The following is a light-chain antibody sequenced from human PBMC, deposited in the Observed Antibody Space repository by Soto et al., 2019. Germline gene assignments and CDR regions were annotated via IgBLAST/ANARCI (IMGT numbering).Light chain of an antibody. V-gene: IGKV3-20*01. Sequence: IVMTQSPATLSVSPGERVTFSCSASQGISRNVAWYQHKPGQAPTLLMSGASNRASGVPVRFSGSGSGTDFTLTITRLEPEDFALYYCQQYGGSPITFGLGTRLEI. CDR2: GAS. J-gene: IGKJ5*01. CDR1: QGISRN. CDR3: QQYGGSPIT.